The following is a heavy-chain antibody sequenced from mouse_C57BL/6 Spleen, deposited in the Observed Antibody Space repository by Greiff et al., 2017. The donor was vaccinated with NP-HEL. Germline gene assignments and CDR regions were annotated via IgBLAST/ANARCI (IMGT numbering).Heavy chain of an antibody. Sequence: VQLQQPGTELVKPGASGYTFTSYWMHWVKQRPGQGLEWIGNINPSNGGTNYNEKFKSKATLTVDKSSSTAYMQLSSLTSEDSAVYYCAREAGTNWYFDVWGTGTTVTVSS. CDR3: AREAGTNWYFDV. V-gene: IGHV1-53*01. CDR2: INPSNGGT. J-gene: IGHJ1*03. CDR1: GYTFTSYW. D-gene: IGHD4-1*01.